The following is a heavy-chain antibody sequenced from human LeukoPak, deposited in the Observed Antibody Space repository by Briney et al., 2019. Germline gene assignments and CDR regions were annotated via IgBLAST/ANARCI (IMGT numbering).Heavy chain of an antibody. CDR2: IYYSGST. CDR3: ARGRTYYYDTSGYYPSIYYGMDV. V-gene: IGHV4-59*11. J-gene: IGHJ6*02. D-gene: IGHD3-22*01. CDR1: GGSISSHY. Sequence: SETLSLTCTVSGGSISSHYWSWIRQPPGKGLEWIGYIYYSGSTNYNPSLKSRVTISVDTSKNQFSLKLSSVTAADTAVYYCARGRTYYYDTSGYYPSIYYGMDVWGQGTTVIVSS.